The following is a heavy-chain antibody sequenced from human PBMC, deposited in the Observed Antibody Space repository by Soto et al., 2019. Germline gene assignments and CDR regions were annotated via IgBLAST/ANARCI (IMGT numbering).Heavy chain of an antibody. V-gene: IGHV3-30*18. D-gene: IGHD2-15*01. Sequence: QVQLVESGGGVVQPGRSLRLSCAASGFTFSSYGMHWVRQAPGKGLEWVAVISYDGSNKHYADSVKGRFTISRDNSKNTLYLQMNSLRAEDTAVYYCAKDPTAYCSGGSCYGLLAFDIWGQGTMVTVSS. CDR2: ISYDGSNK. CDR3: AKDPTAYCSGGSCYGLLAFDI. J-gene: IGHJ3*02. CDR1: GFTFSSYG.